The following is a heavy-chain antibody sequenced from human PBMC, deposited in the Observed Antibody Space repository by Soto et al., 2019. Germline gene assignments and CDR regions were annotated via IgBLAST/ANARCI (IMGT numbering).Heavy chain of an antibody. CDR2: IYYSGST. CDR1: GGSISSYY. J-gene: IGHJ3*02. Sequence: QVQLQESGPGLVKPSETLSLTCTVSGGSISSYYWSWIRQPPGKGLEWIGYIYYSGSTNYNPSLTSRVPISVDTSKTQFSLKLSSVTAADTAVYYSARRPRDDAFDIWGQGTMVTVSS. V-gene: IGHV4-59*08. CDR3: ARRPRDDAFDI.